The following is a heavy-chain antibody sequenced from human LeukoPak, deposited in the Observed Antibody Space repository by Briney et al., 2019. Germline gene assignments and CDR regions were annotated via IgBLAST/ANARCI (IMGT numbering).Heavy chain of an antibody. J-gene: IGHJ4*02. CDR2: IYSGGST. CDR1: GFTVSSNY. Sequence: GRSLRLSCAASGFTVSSNYMSSVRHAAGEGLGWVSVIYSGGSTYYADSVKGRFTISRDNSKNTVYLQMTSLRAKETAVYYCARARLYYYDSSGYQYYFDYWGQGTLVTVSS. D-gene: IGHD3-22*01. CDR3: ARARLYYYDSSGYQYYFDY. V-gene: IGHV3-53*01.